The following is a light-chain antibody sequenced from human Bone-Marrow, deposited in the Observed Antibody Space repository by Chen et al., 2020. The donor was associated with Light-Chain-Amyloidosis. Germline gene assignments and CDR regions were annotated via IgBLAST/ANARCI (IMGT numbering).Light chain of an antibody. CDR1: NIGSTS. V-gene: IGLV3-21*02. Sequence: SYVLTQPSSVSVAPGQPATIACGGNNIGSTSVHWYQQTPGQAPLLVVYDDSDRPSGIPERLSGSNSGNTATRTISRVEAGDEADYYCQVWDRSSDRPVFGGGTKLTVL. CDR3: QVWDRSSDRPV. CDR2: DDS. J-gene: IGLJ3*02.